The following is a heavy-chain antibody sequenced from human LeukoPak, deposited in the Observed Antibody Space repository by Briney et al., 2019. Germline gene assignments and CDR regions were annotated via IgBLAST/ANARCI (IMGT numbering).Heavy chain of an antibody. CDR1: GGSFSGYY. CDR3: ARGRGYDYVWGSYRYVRYFDY. Sequence: PSETLSLTCAVYGGSFSGYYWSWIRQPPGKGLKGIGEINHSGSTNYNPSLKSRVTISVDTSKNQFSLKLSSVTAADTAVYYCARGRGYDYVWGSYRYVRYFDYWGQGTLVTVSS. CDR2: INHSGST. V-gene: IGHV4-34*01. D-gene: IGHD3-16*02. J-gene: IGHJ4*02.